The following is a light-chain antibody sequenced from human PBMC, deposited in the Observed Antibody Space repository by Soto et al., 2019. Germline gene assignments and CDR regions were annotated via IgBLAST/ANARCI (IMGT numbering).Light chain of an antibody. CDR3: QQGDSFPIT. CDR2: AAS. J-gene: IGKJ5*01. Sequence: DIQMTQSPSSVSASVGDRVTITCRASQSISSSLAWYQQKPGTVPKLLIYAASSLQSGVPSRFSGSGAGTEFTLSITSLQPEDFGTYYCQQGDSFPITFGHGTRLEMK. V-gene: IGKV1-12*01. CDR1: QSISSS.